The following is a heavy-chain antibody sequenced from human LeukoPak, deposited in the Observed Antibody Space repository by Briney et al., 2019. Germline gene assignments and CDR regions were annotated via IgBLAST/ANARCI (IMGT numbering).Heavy chain of an antibody. J-gene: IGHJ5*02. D-gene: IGHD6-13*01. CDR1: GGSISSYY. Sequence: SETLSLTCTVSGGSISSYYWSWIRQPPGKGLEWIGYIYYSGSTNYNPSLKSRVTISVDTSKNQFSLKLSSVTAADTAVYYCAREGSSWSKGPDWCDPWGQGTLVTVSS. CDR2: IYYSGST. V-gene: IGHV4-59*01. CDR3: AREGSSWSKGPDWCDP.